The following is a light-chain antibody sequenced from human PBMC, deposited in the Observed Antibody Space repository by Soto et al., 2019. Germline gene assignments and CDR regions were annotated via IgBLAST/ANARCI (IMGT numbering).Light chain of an antibody. V-gene: IGKV3-15*01. CDR2: GAS. Sequence: EIVMTQSPATLSVSPGERATLSCRASQSVSSNLAWYQQKPGQAPRLLIYGASTRATGIPARFSGSGSGTEFTLTISSLQPDDFATYYCQHYGGSFTFGPGTKVDIK. CDR3: QHYGGSFT. CDR1: QSVSSN. J-gene: IGKJ3*01.